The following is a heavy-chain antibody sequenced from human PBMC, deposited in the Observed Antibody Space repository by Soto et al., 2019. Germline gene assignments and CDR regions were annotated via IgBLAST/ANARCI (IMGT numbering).Heavy chain of an antibody. V-gene: IGHV1-69*13. J-gene: IGHJ4*02. D-gene: IGHD5-18*01. CDR3: ARESAYLPYTAMVRYFDY. Sequence: SVKVSCKASGGTFSSYAISWVRQAPGQGLEWMGGIIPIFGTANYAQKFQGRVTITADESTSTAYMELSSLRSEDTAVYYCARESAYLPYTAMVRYFDYWGQGTLVTVSS. CDR1: GGTFSSYA. CDR2: IIPIFGTA.